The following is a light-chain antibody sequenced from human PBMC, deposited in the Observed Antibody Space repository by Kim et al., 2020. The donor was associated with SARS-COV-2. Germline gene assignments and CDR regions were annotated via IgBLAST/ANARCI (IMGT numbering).Light chain of an antibody. J-gene: IGKJ4*01. V-gene: IGKV3-11*01. Sequence: LSPGERATLACRASQSVSSYLAWYKQKPGQAPRLLIYDASNRATGIPARFSGSGSGTDFTLTISSLEPEDFAVYYCQQRSNWPLTFGGGTKVDIK. CDR2: DAS. CDR3: QQRSNWPLT. CDR1: QSVSSY.